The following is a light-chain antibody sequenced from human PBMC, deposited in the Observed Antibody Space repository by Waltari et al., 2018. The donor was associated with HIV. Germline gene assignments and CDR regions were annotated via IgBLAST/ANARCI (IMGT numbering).Light chain of an antibody. J-gene: IGKJ1*01. Sequence: DIQMTQSPPSLTASVGDRVTITCRASQNIGAYLNWYQLRPGQAQNVLIYVSTNLQTGVPSRFSGRGSGTDFTLTITDLQPEDFVFYFCQQSYSKPRTFGQGTK. CDR3: QQSYSKPRT. V-gene: IGKV1-39*01. CDR1: QNIGAY. CDR2: VST.